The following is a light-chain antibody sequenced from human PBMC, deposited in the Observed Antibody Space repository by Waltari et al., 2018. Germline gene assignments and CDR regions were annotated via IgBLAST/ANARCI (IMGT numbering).Light chain of an antibody. CDR2: NNN. V-gene: IGLV1-51*01. CDR3: GTWDNSLMV. CDR1: RPNIGNNY. J-gene: IGLJ2*01. Sequence: QSVLTQPRSVSAAPGQLVPICCPRSRPNIGNNYVSCSHQLPGTAPKLPIYNNNKRPSGTPDRFSGSKSGKSATLGITGLQTGDEADYYCGTWDNSLMVFGGGTKLTVL.